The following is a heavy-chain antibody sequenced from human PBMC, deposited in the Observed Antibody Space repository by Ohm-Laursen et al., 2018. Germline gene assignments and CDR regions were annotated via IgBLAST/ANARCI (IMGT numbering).Heavy chain of an antibody. D-gene: IGHD1-1*01. V-gene: IGHV3-30*18. Sequence: SLRLSCAASAASGFSFSSYGMHWVRQAPGKGLEWVAVISYDGSNKYYADSVKGRFTISRDNSKNTLYLQMNSLRAEDTAVYYCAKANGPTHARPTRGGYYYYGMDVWGQGTTVTVSS. J-gene: IGHJ6*02. CDR2: ISYDGSNK. CDR3: AKANGPTHARPTRGGYYYYGMDV. CDR1: ASGFSFSSYG.